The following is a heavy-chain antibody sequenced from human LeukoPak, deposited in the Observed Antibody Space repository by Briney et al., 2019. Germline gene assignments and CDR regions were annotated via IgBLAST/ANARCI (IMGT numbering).Heavy chain of an antibody. D-gene: IGHD3-10*01. V-gene: IGHV3-15*01. J-gene: IGHJ6*02. CDR1: GFTFSNAW. CDR2: IKSKTDGRTT. CDR3: TTGPFDYYGSASYLANGMDV. Sequence: GGSLRLSCAASGFTFSNAWMSWVRQAPGKGPEWVGRIKSKTDGRTTDYPPPVKGRFTMSRDESKNTLYLQMNSLKPEDTAVYYCTTGPFDYYGSASYLANGMDVWGQGTTVTVSS.